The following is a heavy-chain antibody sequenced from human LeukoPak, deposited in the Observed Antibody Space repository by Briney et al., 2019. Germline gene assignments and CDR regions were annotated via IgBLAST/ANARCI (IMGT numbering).Heavy chain of an antibody. Sequence: GRSLRLSCAASGFPFSSYGMHWVRQAPGKGLEWVAVIWYDGSNKYYADSVKGRFTISRDNSKNTLYLQMNSLRAEDTAVYYCARDPGYNYDPDYFYYWGQGTLVTVSS. J-gene: IGHJ4*01. CDR3: ARDPGYNYDPDYFYY. D-gene: IGHD5-24*01. CDR1: GFPFSSYG. CDR2: IWYDGSNK. V-gene: IGHV3-33*01.